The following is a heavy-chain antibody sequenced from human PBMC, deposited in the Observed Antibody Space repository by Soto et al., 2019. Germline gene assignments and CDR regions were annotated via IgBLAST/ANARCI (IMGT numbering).Heavy chain of an antibody. D-gene: IGHD3-22*01. CDR2: INHSGST. CDR1: GGSFSGYY. Sequence: SETLSLTCAVYGGSFSGYYWSWIRQPPGKGLEWIGEINHSGSTNYNPSLKSRVTISVDTSKNQFSLKLSSVTAADTAVYYCARRKYYYDSSGYPKRYYFDYWGQGTLVTVYS. J-gene: IGHJ4*02. V-gene: IGHV4-34*01. CDR3: ARRKYYYDSSGYPKRYYFDY.